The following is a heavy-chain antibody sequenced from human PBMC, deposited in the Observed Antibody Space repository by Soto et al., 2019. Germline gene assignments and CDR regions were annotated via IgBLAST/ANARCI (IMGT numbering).Heavy chain of an antibody. J-gene: IGHJ4*02. CDR3: ARDHHRYSGYDYVDY. CDR2: ISSSSSYT. Sequence: QVQLVESGGGLVKPGGPLRLSCAASGFTFSDYYMSWIRQAPGKGLEWVSYISSSSSYTNYADSVKGRFTISRDNAKNSLYLQMNSLRAEDTALYYCARDHHRYSGYDYVDYWGQGTLVTVSS. V-gene: IGHV3-11*05. CDR1: GFTFSDYY. D-gene: IGHD5-12*01.